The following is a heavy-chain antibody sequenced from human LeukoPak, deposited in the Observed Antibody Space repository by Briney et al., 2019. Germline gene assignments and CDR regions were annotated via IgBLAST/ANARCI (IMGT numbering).Heavy chain of an antibody. CDR1: GFTFSSYG. D-gene: IGHD6-19*01. CDR3: AKGAAVAGFDY. V-gene: IGHV3-30*18. Sequence: GGSLRLSCAASGFTFSSYGMHWVRQAPGKGLEWVAVISYDGSNKYYADSVKGRFTIFRGNSKNTLYLQMNSLRAEDTAVYYCAKGAAVAGFDYWGQGTLVTVSS. CDR2: ISYDGSNK. J-gene: IGHJ4*02.